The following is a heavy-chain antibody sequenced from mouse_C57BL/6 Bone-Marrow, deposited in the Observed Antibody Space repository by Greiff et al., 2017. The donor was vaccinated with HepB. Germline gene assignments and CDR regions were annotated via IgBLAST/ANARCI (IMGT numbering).Heavy chain of an antibody. Sequence: EVKLVESGGGLVQPGGSMKLSCVASGFTFSNYWMNWVRQSPEKGLEWVAQIRLKSDNYATHYAESVKGRFTISRDDSKRSVYLQMNNLRAEDTGIYYCTERGYLDYWGQGTTLTVSS. CDR1: GFTFSNYW. V-gene: IGHV6-3*01. CDR2: IRLKSDNYAT. CDR3: TERGYLDY. J-gene: IGHJ2*01.